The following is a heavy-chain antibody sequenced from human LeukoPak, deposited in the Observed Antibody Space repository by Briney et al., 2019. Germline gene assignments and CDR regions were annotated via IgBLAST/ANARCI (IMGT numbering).Heavy chain of an antibody. CDR2: ISCDGSNK. CDR1: GFTFSSYA. D-gene: IGHD6-19*01. CDR3: AREYSSGWYFGY. J-gene: IGHJ4*02. V-gene: IGHV3-30*04. Sequence: PGGSLRLSCAASGFTFSSYAMHWVRQAPGKGLEWVAVISCDGSNKYYADSVKGRFTISRDNSKNTLYLQMNSLRAEDTAVYYCAREYSSGWYFGYWGQGTLVTVSS.